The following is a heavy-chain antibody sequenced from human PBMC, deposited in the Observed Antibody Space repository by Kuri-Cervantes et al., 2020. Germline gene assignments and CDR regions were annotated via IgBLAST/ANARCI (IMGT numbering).Heavy chain of an antibody. D-gene: IGHD5-12*01. CDR3: AREDIMSSAPTN. V-gene: IGHV4-31*03. J-gene: IGHJ4*02. CDR1: GGSISSGGYY. CDR2: IYYSGST. Sequence: SETLSLTCTVSGGSISSGGYYWSWIRQHPGKGLEWIGYIYYSGSTYYNPSLKSRVTISVDTSKNQFSLKLSSVTAADTAVYYCAREDIMSSAPTNWGQGTLVTVSS.